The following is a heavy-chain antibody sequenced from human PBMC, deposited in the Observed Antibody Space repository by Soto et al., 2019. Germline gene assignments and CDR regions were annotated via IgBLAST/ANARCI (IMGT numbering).Heavy chain of an antibody. V-gene: IGHV4-61*01. CDR2: IYSSGST. J-gene: IGHJ4*02. D-gene: IGHD3-3*01. CDR1: GGSVSSGSYY. Sequence: SETLSLTCTVSGGSVSSGSYYWSWIRQPPGKGLEWIGYIYSSGSTSYNPSLKSRVTISRDNAKNTLYLQMNSVRAEDMAMYYCVRDDFGVGMDYWGLGTLVTVSS. CDR3: VRDDFGVGMDY.